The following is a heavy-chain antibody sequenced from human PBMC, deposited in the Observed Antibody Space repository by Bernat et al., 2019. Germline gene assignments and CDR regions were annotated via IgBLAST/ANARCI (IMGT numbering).Heavy chain of an antibody. V-gene: IGHV3-30-3*01. Sequence: QVQLVESGGGVVQPGRSLRLSCAASGFTFNSYAIHWVRQAPGKGLEWVAVISYDGIYKYYADSVEGRFTISRDNSKNTLYLQMDSLRVEDTALYFCARDPLWDQRERHGRAFDIWGQGTMVTVSS. CDR3: ARDPLWDQRERHGRAFDI. J-gene: IGHJ3*02. D-gene: IGHD1-1*01. CDR1: GFTFNSYA. CDR2: ISYDGIYK.